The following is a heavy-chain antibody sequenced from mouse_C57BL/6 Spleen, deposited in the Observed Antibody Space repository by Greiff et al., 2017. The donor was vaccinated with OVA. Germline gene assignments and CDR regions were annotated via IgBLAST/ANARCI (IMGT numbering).Heavy chain of an antibody. CDR2: IDPHSGGT. D-gene: IGHD3-1*01. J-gene: IGHJ2*01. V-gene: IGHV1-72*01. CDR1: GYTFTSYW. Sequence: QVQLQQPGAELVKPGASVKLSCKASGYTFTSYWMHWVKQRPGRGLEWIGRIDPHSGGTKYNEKFKSKATLTVDKPSSTAYMQLSSRTSEDAAVYYCARSGYLDYWGQGTTLTVSS. CDR3: ARSGYLDY.